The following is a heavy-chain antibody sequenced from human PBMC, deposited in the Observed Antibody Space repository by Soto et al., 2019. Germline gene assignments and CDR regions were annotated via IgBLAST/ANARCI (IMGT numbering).Heavy chain of an antibody. CDR1: GFTFRSYA. V-gene: IGHV3-23*01. CDR3: AKVYYDFWSGYYNFYYYYGMDV. Sequence: GGSLRPSCEASGFTFRSYAMSWFRQAPGKGLEWVSAISGSGGSTYYADSVKGRFTISRDNSKNTLYLQMNSLRAEDTAVYYCAKVYYDFWSGYYNFYYYYGMDVWGQGTTVTVSS. J-gene: IGHJ6*02. CDR2: ISGSGGST. D-gene: IGHD3-3*01.